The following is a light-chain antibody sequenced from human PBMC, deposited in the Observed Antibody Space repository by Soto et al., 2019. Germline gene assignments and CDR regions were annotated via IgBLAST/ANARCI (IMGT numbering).Light chain of an antibody. V-gene: IGKV3-20*01. Sequence: EIVLTQSPGTLSLSPEERATLSCRANQSVSSSYLAWYQQKPGQAPRLLIYGASSRATGIPDRFSGSGSGTDFTLTISRLEPEDFAVYYCQQYGSSPTFGQGTKVEIK. CDR2: GAS. CDR1: QSVSSSY. CDR3: QQYGSSPT. J-gene: IGKJ1*01.